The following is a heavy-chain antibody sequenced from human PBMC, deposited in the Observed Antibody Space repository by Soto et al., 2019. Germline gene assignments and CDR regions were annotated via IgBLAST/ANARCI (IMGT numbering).Heavy chain of an antibody. Sequence: VQLLESGGGLVQPGGSLRLSCAASGFTFSSYAMSWVRQAPGKGLEWVSAISGSGGSTYYADSVKGRFTISRDNSKNTLYLQMNSLRAKDTAVYYCAKSMIAVVITTLDYWGQGTLVTVSS. D-gene: IGHD3-22*01. CDR2: ISGSGGST. CDR1: GFTFSSYA. J-gene: IGHJ4*02. CDR3: AKSMIAVVITTLDY. V-gene: IGHV3-23*01.